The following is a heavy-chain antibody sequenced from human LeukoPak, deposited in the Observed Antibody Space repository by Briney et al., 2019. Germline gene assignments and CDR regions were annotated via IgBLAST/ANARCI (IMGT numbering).Heavy chain of an antibody. CDR3: ARARSGWYYFDY. D-gene: IGHD6-19*01. CDR1: GGSISSGGYS. CDR2: IYHSGST. J-gene: IGHJ4*02. Sequence: SETLSLTCAVSGGSISSGGYSWSWIRQPPGKGLEWIGYIYHSGSTYYNPSLKSRVTISVDGSKNQFSLKLSSVTAADTAVYYCARARSGWYYFDYWGQGTLVTVSS. V-gene: IGHV4-30-2*01.